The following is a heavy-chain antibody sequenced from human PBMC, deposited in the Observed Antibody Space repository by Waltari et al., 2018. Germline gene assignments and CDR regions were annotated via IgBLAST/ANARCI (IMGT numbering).Heavy chain of an antibody. CDR2: IIQDGSKK. D-gene: IGHD6-13*01. Sequence: VKLVESGGGLVQPGVPLSLSCAASGFSLSELWMSWFRQAPGKGLEWVANIIQDGSKKYYVDSVEGRFTISRDSAKNSLYLQMNSLRAEDTAIDYCVIAIAAAGGIWGQGTMVTVSS. CDR3: VIAIAAAGGI. CDR1: GFSLSELW. V-gene: IGHV3-7*01. J-gene: IGHJ3*02.